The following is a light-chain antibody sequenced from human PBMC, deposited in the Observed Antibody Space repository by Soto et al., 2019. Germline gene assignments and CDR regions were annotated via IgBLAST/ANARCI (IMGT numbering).Light chain of an antibody. J-gene: IGKJ4*01. Sequence: SQSASALSASIGDRVTITCWASQGIRNDLGWYQQKPGKAPKRLMFDASSLQSGVPSRFSGSGSETEFTLTISNLQPEDFATYFCQQPRSYPSTFGGGTNV. CDR3: QQPRSYPST. CDR2: DAS. V-gene: IGKV1-17*02. CDR1: QGIRND.